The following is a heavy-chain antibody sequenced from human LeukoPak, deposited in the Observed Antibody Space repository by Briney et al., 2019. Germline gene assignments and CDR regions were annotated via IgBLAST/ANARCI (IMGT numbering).Heavy chain of an antibody. V-gene: IGHV3-23*01. J-gene: IGHJ4*02. CDR2: INSGGST. Sequence: GGSLRLACAASGFTFSTYAMTWVRQAPGKGLEWVSTINSGGSTYYADSVKGRFTISRDNSKNTLYLQMSRLRAEDTAVYYCTKLRGSSDCYGTFDYWGQGTLVTASS. D-gene: IGHD3-22*01. CDR3: TKLRGSSDCYGTFDY. CDR1: GFTFSTYA.